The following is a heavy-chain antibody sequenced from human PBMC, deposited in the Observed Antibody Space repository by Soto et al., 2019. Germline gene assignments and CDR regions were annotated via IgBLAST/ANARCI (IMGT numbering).Heavy chain of an antibody. CDR2: ISTGGSTI. J-gene: IGHJ4*02. CDR1: GFTFRAYY. V-gene: IGHV3-11*04. Sequence: GGSLRLSCTASGFTFRAYYMNWIRQAPGKGLEWVSYISTGGSTIFYADSVKGRFTISRDNDKNSLSLQMDSLRAADTAVYFCARLVVVAPVANVWGQGALVTVSS. CDR3: ARLVVVAPVANV. D-gene: IGHD2-21*01.